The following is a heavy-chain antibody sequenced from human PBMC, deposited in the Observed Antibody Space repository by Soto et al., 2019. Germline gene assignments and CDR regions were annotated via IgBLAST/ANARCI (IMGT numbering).Heavy chain of an antibody. CDR3: ARLGADGNFDY. J-gene: IGHJ4*02. CDR1: GYSFTSYW. Sequence: GESLKISCKGSGYSFTSYWIVGVRQMPGKGLEWMGIIFPGDSETTYSPSFQGQVTISADKSISTAYLQWSSLKASDTAMYYCARLGADGNFDYWGQGTLVTVSS. D-gene: IGHD3-16*01. CDR2: IFPGDSET. V-gene: IGHV5-51*01.